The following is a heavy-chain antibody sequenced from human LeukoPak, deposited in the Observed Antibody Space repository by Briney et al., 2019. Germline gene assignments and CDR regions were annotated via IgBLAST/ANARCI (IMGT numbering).Heavy chain of an antibody. J-gene: IGHJ4*02. CDR2: IYTSGST. V-gene: IGHV4-61*02. CDR1: GYSISSGYY. CDR3: AMNNPPYVDY. Sequence: SETLSLTCAVSGYSISSGYYWSWIRQPAGKGLEWIGRIYTSGSTNYNPSLKSRVTISGDTSENQFYLKLSSVTAADTAVYYCAMNNPPYVDYWGQRTLVTVSS. D-gene: IGHD1/OR15-1a*01.